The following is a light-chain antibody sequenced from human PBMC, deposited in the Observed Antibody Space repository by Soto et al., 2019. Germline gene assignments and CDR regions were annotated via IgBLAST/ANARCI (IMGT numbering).Light chain of an antibody. CDR3: SSYTTSTTQV. CDR1: SSDVGSYNY. CDR2: EVR. Sequence: QSALTQPASVSGSPGQSINISCNGTSSDVGSYNYVSWYQQHPGKAPKLMIYEVRNRPSGVSDRFSGSKSGKTASLTIFGLQAEDEADYYCSSYTTSTTQVFGGGTKLTVL. J-gene: IGLJ2*01. V-gene: IGLV2-14*01.